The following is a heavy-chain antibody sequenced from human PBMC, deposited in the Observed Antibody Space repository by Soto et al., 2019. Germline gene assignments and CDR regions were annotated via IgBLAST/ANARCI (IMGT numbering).Heavy chain of an antibody. CDR3: GRGGSWEKVDS. CDR2: IIPVFGPA. CDR1: GVTLKNSA. V-gene: IGHV1-69*13. D-gene: IGHD6-13*01. Sequence: SVKVSCKASGVTLKNSALSWVRQAPGQGLEWMGGIIPVFGPALYAQKFQGRVTITADESTNTAFLDVSSLRSEDTAVYYCGRGGSWEKVDSWGPGTLVTVYS. J-gene: IGHJ4*02.